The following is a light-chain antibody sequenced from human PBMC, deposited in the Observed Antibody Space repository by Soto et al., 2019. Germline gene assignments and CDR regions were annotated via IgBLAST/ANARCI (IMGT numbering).Light chain of an antibody. J-gene: IGLJ2*01. CDR1: NSGIKS. Sequence: SSELTQPPSVSVAPGQTTRITCAGNNSGIKSVHWYQQKPGQAPVLVVYDDSDRPSGIPERFSGSKSGNTATLTISRVEAEDEADYYCKLWDSSSDHVVFGGGTKLTVL. CDR2: DDS. CDR3: KLWDSSSDHVV. V-gene: IGLV3-21*02.